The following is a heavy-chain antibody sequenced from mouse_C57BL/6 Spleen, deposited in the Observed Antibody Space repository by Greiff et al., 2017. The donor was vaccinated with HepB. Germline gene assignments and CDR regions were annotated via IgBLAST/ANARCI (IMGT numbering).Heavy chain of an antibody. CDR3: ARTAQATDYFDY. J-gene: IGHJ2*01. Sequence: EVQVVESGGDLVKPGGSLKLSCAASGFTFSSYGMSWVRQTPDKRLEWVATISSGGSYTYYPDSVKGRFTISRDNAKNTLYLQMSSLKSEDTAMYYCARTAQATDYFDYWGQGTTLTVSS. CDR2: ISSGGSYT. D-gene: IGHD3-2*02. V-gene: IGHV5-6*01. CDR1: GFTFSSYG.